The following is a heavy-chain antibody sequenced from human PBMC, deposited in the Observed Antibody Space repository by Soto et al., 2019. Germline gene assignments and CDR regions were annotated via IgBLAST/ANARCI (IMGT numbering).Heavy chain of an antibody. V-gene: IGHV3-64*01. CDR2: ISSNGGST. CDR3: ARDPVYSYGSSYYYYYMDV. D-gene: IGHD5-18*01. Sequence: EVQLVESGGGLVQPGGSLRLSCAASGFTFSSYAVHWVRQAPGKGLEYVSAISSNGGSTYYANSVKGRFTISRDNSKNTLYLQMGSLRAEDMAVYYCARDPVYSYGSSYYYYYMDVWDKGTTVTVSS. J-gene: IGHJ6*03. CDR1: GFTFSSYA.